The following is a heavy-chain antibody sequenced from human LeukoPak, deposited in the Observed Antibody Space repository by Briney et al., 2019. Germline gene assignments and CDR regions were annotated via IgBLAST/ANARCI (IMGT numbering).Heavy chain of an antibody. CDR2: MNPNSGNT. D-gene: IGHD3-10*01. CDR3: ARVVLMVRGVIGRFDP. J-gene: IGHJ5*02. Sequence: ASVKVSCKASGYTFTSYDIKWVRQATGQGLEWMGWMNPNSGNTGYAQKFQGRVTMTRNTSISTAYMELSSLRSEDTAVYYCARVVLMVRGVIGRFDPWGQGTLVTVSS. V-gene: IGHV1-8*01. CDR1: GYTFTSYD.